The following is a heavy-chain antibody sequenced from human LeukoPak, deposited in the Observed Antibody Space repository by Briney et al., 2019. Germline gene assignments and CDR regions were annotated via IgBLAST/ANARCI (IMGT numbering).Heavy chain of an antibody. CDR1: GFTFSSYA. V-gene: IGHV3-30*04. J-gene: IGHJ4*02. D-gene: IGHD5-24*01. CDR2: ISYDGSNK. CDR3: ARDPLQMATITRTFDY. Sequence: HPGGSLRLSCAASGFTFSSYAMHWVRQAPGKGLERVAVISYDGSNKYYADSVKGRFTISRDNSKNTLYLQMNSLRAEDTAVYYCARDPLQMATITRTFDYWGQGALVTVSS.